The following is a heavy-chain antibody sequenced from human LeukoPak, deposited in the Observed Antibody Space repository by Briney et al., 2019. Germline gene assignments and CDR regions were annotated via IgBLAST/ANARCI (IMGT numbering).Heavy chain of an antibody. V-gene: IGHV4-39*01. CDR2: IYYSGST. CDR3: GGGDTAMEGC. CDR1: GGSISSSSYY. D-gene: IGHD5-18*01. Sequence: SETLSLTCTVSGGSISSSSYYWGWIRQPPGKGLEWIGSIYYSGSTYYNPSLKSRVAISVDTSKNQFSLKLSSVTAADTAVYYCGGGDTAMEGCWGQGTLVTVSS. J-gene: IGHJ4*02.